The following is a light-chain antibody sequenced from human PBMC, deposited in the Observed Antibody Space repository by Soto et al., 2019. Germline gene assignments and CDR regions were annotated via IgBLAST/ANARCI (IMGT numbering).Light chain of an antibody. V-gene: IGLV2-8*01. J-gene: IGLJ1*01. Sequence: QSDLKQPPSASGSPGQSVTFSCSGTSSDIGAYNYFSWYQQHPGKAPKLMIYDVFKRPSGVPDRFSGSKSSNTASLTVSGLQAVDEADYYCTSYAGSNNVCVVGTGTKVTVL. CDR1: SSDIGAYNY. CDR3: TSYAGSNNVCV. CDR2: DVF.